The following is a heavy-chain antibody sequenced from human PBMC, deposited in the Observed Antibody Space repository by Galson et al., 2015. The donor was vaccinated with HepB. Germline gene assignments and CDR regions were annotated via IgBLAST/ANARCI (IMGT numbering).Heavy chain of an antibody. Sequence: SLRLSCAASGFTFSSYAMHWVRQAPGKGLEYVSAISSNGGSTYYADSVKGRFTISRDNSKNTLYLQMSSLRAEDTAVYYCVNRGSGWFFDYWGQGTLVTVPS. CDR3: VNRGSGWFFDY. D-gene: IGHD6-19*01. CDR2: ISSNGGST. J-gene: IGHJ4*02. V-gene: IGHV3-64D*06. CDR1: GFTFSSYA.